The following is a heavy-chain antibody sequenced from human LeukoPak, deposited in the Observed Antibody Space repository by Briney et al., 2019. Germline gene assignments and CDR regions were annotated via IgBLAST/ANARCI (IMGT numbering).Heavy chain of an antibody. V-gene: IGHV4-59*01. D-gene: IGHD4-17*01. CDR2: IYYSGST. CDR1: GGSISSYY. CDR3: ARLNDYGDYGVDY. Sequence: SETLSLTCTVSGGSISSYYWNWIRQPPGKGLEWIGYIYYSGSTNYNPSLKSRVTISVDTSKNQFSLKLSSVTAADTAVYYCARLNDYGDYGVDYWGQGTLVTVSS. J-gene: IGHJ4*02.